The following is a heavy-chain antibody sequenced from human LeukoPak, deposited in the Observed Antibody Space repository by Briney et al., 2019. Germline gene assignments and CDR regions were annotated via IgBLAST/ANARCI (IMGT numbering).Heavy chain of an antibody. J-gene: IGHJ1*01. V-gene: IGHV1-2*02. Sequence: ASVTVSCKASGYTFTGYYIHWVRQAPGQGLEWMGWINPNSGGTNYAQMFQGRVTMTRDTSISTAYMELSRLRSDDTAVYYCAREDYYDSSGYYKNKEYFQHRGRSPLVTVSS. CDR3: AREDYYDSSGYYKNKEYFQH. D-gene: IGHD3-22*01. CDR1: GYTFTGYY. CDR2: INPNSGGT.